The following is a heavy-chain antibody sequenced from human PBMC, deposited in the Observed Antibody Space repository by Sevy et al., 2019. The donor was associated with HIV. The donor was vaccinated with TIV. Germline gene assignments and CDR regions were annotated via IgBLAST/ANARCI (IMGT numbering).Heavy chain of an antibody. CDR2: ISSTGSVI. V-gene: IGHV3-48*03. J-gene: IGHJ4*02. D-gene: IGHD3-10*01. Sequence: GGSLRLSCAASGFQFSSYEMNWVRQAPGKGLEWVSYISSTGSVIHYADSVRGRFTISRDNAKNSLFLQMNSLRADDTAFYYCARDYYGSGSFEFDSWGQGVLVTVSS. CDR1: GFQFSSYE. CDR3: ARDYYGSGSFEFDS.